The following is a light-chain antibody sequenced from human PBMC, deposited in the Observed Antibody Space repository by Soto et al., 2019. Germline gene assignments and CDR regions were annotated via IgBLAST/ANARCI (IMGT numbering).Light chain of an antibody. CDR3: LHHYNYPLT. CDR2: SAS. V-gene: IGKV1-17*01. Sequence: DIQMTQSPSSLSASVGDRVTITCRASQDIRNDLGWYQQKPGKAHKRLIFSASTLDSGVPSRFSGGGFGTEFPLTISSLQPEDFATYYCLHHYNYPLTLGGGTKVEIK. J-gene: IGKJ4*01. CDR1: QDIRND.